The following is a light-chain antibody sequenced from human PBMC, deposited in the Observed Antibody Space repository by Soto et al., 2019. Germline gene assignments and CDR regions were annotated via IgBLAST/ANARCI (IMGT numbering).Light chain of an antibody. V-gene: IGLV2-23*02. J-gene: IGLJ1*01. Sequence: QSALTQPASVSGSPGQSITISCTGTSSDVGGYNLVSWYQQYPGKAPRLIIYDVTKRPSGLSSRFSGSKSGNTASLTISGLQAEDEADYYCCSFAGAGTLYVFGTGTKVTVL. CDR1: SSDVGGYNL. CDR3: CSFAGAGTLYV. CDR2: DVT.